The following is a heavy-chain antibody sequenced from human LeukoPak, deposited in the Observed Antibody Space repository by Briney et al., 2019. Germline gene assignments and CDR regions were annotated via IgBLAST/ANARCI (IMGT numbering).Heavy chain of an antibody. Sequence: GGSLRLSCAASGFTFSSYGMHWVRQAPGKGLEWVAVISYDGSNKYYADSVKGRFTISRDNPKNTLYLQMNSLRAEDTAVYYCAKVSRYCSGGSCRPDYYYGMDVWGKGTTVTVSS. V-gene: IGHV3-30*18. CDR1: GFTFSSYG. CDR3: AKVSRYCSGGSCRPDYYYGMDV. CDR2: ISYDGSNK. D-gene: IGHD2-15*01. J-gene: IGHJ6*04.